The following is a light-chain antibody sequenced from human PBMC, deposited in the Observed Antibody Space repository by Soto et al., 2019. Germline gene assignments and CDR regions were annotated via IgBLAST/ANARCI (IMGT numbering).Light chain of an antibody. V-gene: IGKV3-15*01. CDR1: QSLSSN. CDR2: GAS. J-gene: IGKJ5*01. Sequence: EIVMTQSPATLSVSPGERATLSCRASQSLSSNLAWYQQKPGQAPRLLIHGASTRVTGIPARFSGSGSGTEFTLTISSLQSEDSAVYFCQQYSSWPLTFGQGTRLEIK. CDR3: QQYSSWPLT.